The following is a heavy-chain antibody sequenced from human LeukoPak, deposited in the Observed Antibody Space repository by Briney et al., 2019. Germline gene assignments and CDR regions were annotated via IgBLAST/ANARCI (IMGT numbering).Heavy chain of an antibody. Sequence: GESLKISCKGSGYSFTSYWIGWVRQMPGKGLEWMGIIYPGDSDTRYSPSFQGRVTISADKSISTAYLQWSSLKASDTAMYYCARVPDTVRASRFSSHNWFDPWGQGTLVTVSS. J-gene: IGHJ5*02. V-gene: IGHV5-51*01. CDR3: ARVPDTVRASRFSSHNWFDP. CDR1: GYSFTSYW. CDR2: IYPGDSDT. D-gene: IGHD2-2*01.